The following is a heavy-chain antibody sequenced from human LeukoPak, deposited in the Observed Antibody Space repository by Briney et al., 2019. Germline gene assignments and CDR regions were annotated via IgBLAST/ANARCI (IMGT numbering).Heavy chain of an antibody. CDR1: GGSISSSNW. CDR2: IYQSGSA. J-gene: IGHJ3*02. D-gene: IGHD3-22*01. V-gene: IGHV4-4*02. Sequence: PLETLSLTCAVSGGSISSSNWWSWVRQPPGKGLEWIGYIYQSGSASYNPSLQSRVTISIDKSKNQFSLNLNSVTAADTAVYYCARNSYYDNSGEGAFDIWGQGTMVTVSS. CDR3: ARNSYYDNSGEGAFDI.